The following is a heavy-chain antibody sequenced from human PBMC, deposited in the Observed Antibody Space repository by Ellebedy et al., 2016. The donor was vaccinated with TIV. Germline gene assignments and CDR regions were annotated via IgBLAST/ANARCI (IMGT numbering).Heavy chain of an antibody. Sequence: MPSETLSLTCAVYGGSFSGHYWGWIRKPPGKGLEWIGEINHSGSTNYNPSLKSRVTISVDTSKNQFSLKLSSVSAADTAVYYCARDCSGGSCYAYYYGMDVWGQGTTVTVSS. V-gene: IGHV4-34*01. CDR2: INHSGST. CDR1: GGSFSGHY. CDR3: ARDCSGGSCYAYYYGMDV. D-gene: IGHD2-15*01. J-gene: IGHJ6*02.